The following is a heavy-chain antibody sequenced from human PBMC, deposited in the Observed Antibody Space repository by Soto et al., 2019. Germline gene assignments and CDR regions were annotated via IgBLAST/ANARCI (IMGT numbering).Heavy chain of an antibody. CDR1: GGSVSSESHY. Sequence: PSETLSLTCTVSGGSVSSESHYWSWIRQPAGKGLEWIGRIYTSGSTNYNPSLKSRVTMSVDTSKNQFSLKLSSVTAADTAVYYCARNYYDSSGYPQSFDPWGQGTLVTVSS. V-gene: IGHV4-61*02. D-gene: IGHD3-22*01. CDR3: ARNYYDSSGYPQSFDP. J-gene: IGHJ5*02. CDR2: IYTSGST.